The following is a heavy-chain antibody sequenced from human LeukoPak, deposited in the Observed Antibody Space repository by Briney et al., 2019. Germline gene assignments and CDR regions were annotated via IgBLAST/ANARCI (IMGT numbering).Heavy chain of an antibody. J-gene: IGHJ5*02. CDR2: IYHSGST. D-gene: IGHD3-3*01. Sequence: PSETLSLTCTVSGYSISSGYYWGWIRQPPGKGLEWIGSIYHSGSTYYNPSLKSRVTISVDTSKSQFSLKLSSVTAADTAVYYCARDGPYYDFWSGYYRANWFDPWGQGTLVTVSS. V-gene: IGHV4-38-2*02. CDR3: ARDGPYYDFWSGYYRANWFDP. CDR1: GYSISSGYY.